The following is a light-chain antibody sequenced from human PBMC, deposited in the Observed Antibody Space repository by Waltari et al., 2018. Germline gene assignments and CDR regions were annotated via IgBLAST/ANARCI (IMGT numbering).Light chain of an antibody. CDR3: QTGGHGTWV. V-gene: IGLV4-69*01. CDR1: SAHTSKP. Sequence: QLVLTQSPSASAPLAPPLKLTCTLSSAHTSKPISRLQPQPEKGPRYLMKVNREGSHIKGGGIPIRVSGSSCGARRYLTSASRQSEHEAEYCGQTGGHGTWVFGGETKLTVL. J-gene: IGLJ3*02. CDR2: VNREGSH.